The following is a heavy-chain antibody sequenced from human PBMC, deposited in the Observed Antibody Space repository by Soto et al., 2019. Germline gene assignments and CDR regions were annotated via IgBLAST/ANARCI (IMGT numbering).Heavy chain of an antibody. V-gene: IGHV4-59*12. CDR1: GGSISSYY. CDR3: ATGSYSSSSGWFDP. D-gene: IGHD6-6*01. CDR2: IYLSEST. Sequence: SETLSLTCTVSGGSISSYYWSWIRQPPGKGLEWIGYIYLSESTSYNPSLKSRVTISVDRSKNQFSLKLSSVTAADTAVYYCATGSYSSSSGWFDPWGQGTLVTVSS. J-gene: IGHJ5*02.